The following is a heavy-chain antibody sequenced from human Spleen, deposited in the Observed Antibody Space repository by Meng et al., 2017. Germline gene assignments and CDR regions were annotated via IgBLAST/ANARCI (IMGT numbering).Heavy chain of an antibody. CDR3: ARGIYGSGSYSHGY. J-gene: IGHJ4*02. Sequence: ASVKVSCKASGYTFTGFYIHWVRQAPGQGLEWMGWINPNIGTTNYAQKFQGRVTMTRDTSINTAYMELSRLRSDDTAVYYCARGIYGSGSYSHGYWGQGTLVTVSS. D-gene: IGHD3-10*01. CDR2: INPNIGTT. CDR1: GYTFTGFY. V-gene: IGHV1-2*02.